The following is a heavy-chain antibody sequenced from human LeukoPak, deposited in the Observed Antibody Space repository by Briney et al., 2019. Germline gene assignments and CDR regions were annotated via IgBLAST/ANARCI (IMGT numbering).Heavy chain of an antibody. J-gene: IGHJ5*02. CDR2: INAGNGNT. D-gene: IGHD3-9*01. Sequence: GASVKVSCKASGYTFTSYAMHWVRQAPGQRLEWMGWINAGNGNTKYSQEFQGRVTITRDKSTSTAYMELSSLRSEDTAVYYCARARYYDILTGGSWFDPWGQGTLVTVSS. V-gene: IGHV1-3*03. CDR1: GYTFTSYA. CDR3: ARARYYDILTGGSWFDP.